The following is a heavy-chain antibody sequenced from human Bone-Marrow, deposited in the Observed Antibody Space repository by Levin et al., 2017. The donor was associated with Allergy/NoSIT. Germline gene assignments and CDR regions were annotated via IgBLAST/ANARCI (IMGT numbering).Heavy chain of an antibody. J-gene: IGHJ4*02. D-gene: IGHD3-16*01. V-gene: IGHV3-53*01. CDR2: IYSGGTR. Sequence: GESLKISCAASGFTVSNHYMSWVRQAPGKGLEGVSVIYSGGTRNYADSVKGRFTISRDSSKNTLYLQMNSLRAEDTAVYYCATSPSLGYWGQGTLVTVSS. CDR3: ATSPSLGY. CDR1: GFTVSNHY.